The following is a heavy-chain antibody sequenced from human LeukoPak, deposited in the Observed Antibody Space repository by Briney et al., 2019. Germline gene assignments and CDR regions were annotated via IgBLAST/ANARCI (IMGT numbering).Heavy chain of an antibody. D-gene: IGHD5-12*01. Sequence: GGSLRLFCAASGFTFSSYDMHWVRQATGKGLEWVSAIGTGGDTYYPGSVKGRFTISRENATNSLYLQMNSLRAGDTAVYYCARDLRGGYDNHYYYHGMDVWGQGTTVTVSS. CDR2: IGTGGDT. V-gene: IGHV3-13*01. CDR3: ARDLRGGYDNHYYYHGMDV. J-gene: IGHJ6*02. CDR1: GFTFSSYD.